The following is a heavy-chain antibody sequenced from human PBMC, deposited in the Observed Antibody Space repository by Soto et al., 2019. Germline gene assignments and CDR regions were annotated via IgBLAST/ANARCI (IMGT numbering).Heavy chain of an antibody. J-gene: IGHJ1*01. CDR3: ASGYGSGSSLH. V-gene: IGHV4-34*01. Sequence: QVQLDQWGAGLLKPSETLSLTCAVYGGSFSGYYWSWIRQSPGKGLEWIGEIDYTGSTKYNPSLESLVNISGDTSENALSLKVTYVTGADTAVYYWASGYGSGSSLHLCQGKLVTGSS. CDR1: GGSFSGYY. CDR2: IDYTGST. D-gene: IGHD3-10*01.